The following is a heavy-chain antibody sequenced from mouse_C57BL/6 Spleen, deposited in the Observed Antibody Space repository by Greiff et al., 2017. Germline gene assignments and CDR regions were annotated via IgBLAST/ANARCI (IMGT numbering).Heavy chain of an antibody. Sequence: VQLQQPGAELVKPGASVKLSCKASGYTFTSYWMHWVKQRPGRGLEWIGRIDPNSGGTKYNEKFKSKATLTVDKPSSTAYMQLSSLTSEDSAVYYCARAITTVVATYYYAMDYWGQGTSVTVSS. CDR2: IDPNSGGT. D-gene: IGHD1-1*01. CDR1: GYTFTSYW. V-gene: IGHV1-72*01. J-gene: IGHJ4*01. CDR3: ARAITTVVATYYYAMDY.